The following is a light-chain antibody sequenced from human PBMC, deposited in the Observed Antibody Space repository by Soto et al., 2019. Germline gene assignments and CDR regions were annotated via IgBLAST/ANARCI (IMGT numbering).Light chain of an antibody. J-gene: IGLJ3*02. V-gene: IGLV1-51*01. CDR3: AAWDDSLSALE. CDR2: DNI. Sequence: QSVLTQPPSVSAAPGQKVTISCSGSSSNIGSNYVAWYQHVPGTAPTLLIYDNIKRYPGIPDRFSGSKSGTSATLDISGLRSEDEADYYCAAWDDSLSALEFGGGTKLTVL. CDR1: SSNIGSNY.